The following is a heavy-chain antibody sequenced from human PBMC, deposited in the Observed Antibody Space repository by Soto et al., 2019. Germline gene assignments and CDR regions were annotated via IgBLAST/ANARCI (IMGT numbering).Heavy chain of an antibody. CDR3: ARRGYCSSTSCYKGWFDP. CDR1: GGSISSGGYS. V-gene: IGHV4-30-2*01. D-gene: IGHD2-2*02. CDR2: IYHSGST. J-gene: IGHJ5*02. Sequence: QLQLQESGSGLVKPSQTLSLTCAVSGGSISSGGYSWSWIRQPPGKGLEWIGYIYHSGSTYYNPSLKSRVTISVARSKNQFSLKLSSVTAADTAVYYCARRGYCSSTSCYKGWFDPWGQGTLVTVSS.